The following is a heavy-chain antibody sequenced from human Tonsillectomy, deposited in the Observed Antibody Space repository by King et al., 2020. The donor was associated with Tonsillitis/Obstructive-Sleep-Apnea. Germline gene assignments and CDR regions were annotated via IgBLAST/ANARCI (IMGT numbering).Heavy chain of an antibody. D-gene: IGHD6-13*01. CDR3: AKDLGWGAAAGRCACDI. CDR1: GFTFDDYA. J-gene: IGHJ3*02. CDR2: ISWDGGST. Sequence: VQLVESGGGVVQPGGSLRLSCAASGFTFDDYAMHWVRQAPGKGLEWVSLISWDGGSTYYADSVKGRFTISRDNSKNSLYLQMNSLRTEDTALYYCAKDLGWGAAAGRCACDIWAQGTMVTVSS. V-gene: IGHV3-43*02.